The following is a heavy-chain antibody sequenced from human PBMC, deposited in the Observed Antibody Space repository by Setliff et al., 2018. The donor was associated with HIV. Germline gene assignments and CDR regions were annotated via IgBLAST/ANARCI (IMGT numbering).Heavy chain of an antibody. J-gene: IGHJ4*02. CDR2: MNPNSGNT. CDR3: ARDVGRDGYCFDH. Sequence: ASVKVSCKASGYTFTSYDINWVRQATGQGLEWMGWMNPNSGNTGYAQEFQGRVTMTGNTSISTAYMELSSLTSEDTAVYYCARDVGRDGYCFDHWGQGTLVTVSS. CDR1: GYTFTSYD. V-gene: IGHV1-8*02. D-gene: IGHD5-12*01.